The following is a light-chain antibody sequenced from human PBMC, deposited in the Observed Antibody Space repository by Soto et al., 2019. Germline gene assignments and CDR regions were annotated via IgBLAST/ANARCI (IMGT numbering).Light chain of an antibody. CDR3: QQRAKWPLT. Sequence: EIVLTQSPVTLSLSPGERATLSCRACQSVYNFLAWYQQKPGQAPRLLIYDTSERATGIPARFSGSGSGTDFTLTISSLEPEDFAIYYCQQRAKWPLTFGGGTKVDIK. V-gene: IGKV3-11*01. CDR1: QSVYNF. J-gene: IGKJ4*01. CDR2: DTS.